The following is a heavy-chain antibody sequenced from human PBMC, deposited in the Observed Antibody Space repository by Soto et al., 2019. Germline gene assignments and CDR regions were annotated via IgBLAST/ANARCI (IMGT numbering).Heavy chain of an antibody. CDR2: IMPIFGRA. J-gene: IGHJ6*02. CDR1: GGTFSNYA. V-gene: IGHV1-69*12. D-gene: IGHD6-19*01. Sequence: QVQLVQSGAEVKKPGSSVKVSCKASGGTFSNYAFSWVRQAPGQGLEWLGGIMPIFGRADYAQKFRGRVTITADESTTTAHMELSSLRSEDTAVYYCASWLKEAGIGVNYYYWMDVWGQGTTVTVSS. CDR3: ASWLKEAGIGVNYYYWMDV.